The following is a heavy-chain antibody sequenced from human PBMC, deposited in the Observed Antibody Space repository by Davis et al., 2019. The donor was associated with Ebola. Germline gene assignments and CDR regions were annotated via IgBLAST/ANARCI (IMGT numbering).Heavy chain of an antibody. CDR3: AREAGGGAFDI. Sequence: SETLSLTCSVAGGSISSGGYYWNWIRQHPGEGLEWIGIIYYSGTTHYNPSLKSRVIISRDTSKNQFSLKLSSVTAADTALYYCAREAGGGAFDIWGQGTMITVSS. CDR2: IYYSGTT. D-gene: IGHD3-16*01. CDR1: GGSISSGGYY. J-gene: IGHJ3*02. V-gene: IGHV4-31*03.